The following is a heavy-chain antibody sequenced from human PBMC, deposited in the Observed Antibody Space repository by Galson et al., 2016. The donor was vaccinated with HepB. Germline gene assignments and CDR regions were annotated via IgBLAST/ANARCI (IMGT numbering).Heavy chain of an antibody. CDR2: IYHSGTT. CDR1: GGSVSSGDYY. CDR3: ARHQIRLTTGRYFGL. D-gene: IGHD1-14*01. J-gene: IGHJ2*01. V-gene: IGHV4-30-4*01. Sequence: TLSLTCTVSGGSVSSGDYYWSWLRQPPGKGLEWIGYIYHSGTTNYNPSLKSRVTISMDTSKNQFSLRSTSVTAADTAGYFCARHQIRLTTGRYFGLWGRGTLVTVSS.